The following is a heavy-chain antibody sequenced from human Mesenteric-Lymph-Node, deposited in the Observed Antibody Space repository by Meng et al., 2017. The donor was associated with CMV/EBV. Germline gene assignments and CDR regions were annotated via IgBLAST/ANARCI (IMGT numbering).Heavy chain of an antibody. Sequence: QAQLVQSGAEETNPGSVAKVSCKASVGTFSSYTIRWVRQAPGQGLEWMGRSIPIIGIANYAQKFQGRVTITVDKSTSPFYMELSSLRSEDTAVYYCAGGIAADGSRWFDPWGQGTLVTVSS. CDR3: AGGIAADGSRWFDP. D-gene: IGHD6-13*01. CDR1: VGTFSSYT. J-gene: IGHJ5*02. CDR2: SIPIIGIA. V-gene: IGHV1-69*02.